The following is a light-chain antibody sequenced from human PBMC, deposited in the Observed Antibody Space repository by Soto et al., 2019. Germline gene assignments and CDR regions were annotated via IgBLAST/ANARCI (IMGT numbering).Light chain of an antibody. CDR2: NIN. CDR3: ILYMGSGIWV. V-gene: IGLV8-61*01. Sequence: QTVVTQEPSFSVSPGGTVTLTCGLTSGSVSTTQFPSWYQQTPGQPPRTLLYNINTRSSGVPDRFSGSILGDKAALTITGAQADDESDYYCILYMGSGIWVFGGGTKLTVL. CDR1: SGSVSTTQF. J-gene: IGLJ3*02.